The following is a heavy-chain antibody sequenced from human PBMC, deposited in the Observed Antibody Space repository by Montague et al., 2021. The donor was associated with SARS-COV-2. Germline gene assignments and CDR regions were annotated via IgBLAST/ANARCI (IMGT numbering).Heavy chain of an antibody. CDR2: IYYSGXT. CDR3: ARVGRQQLVRLSGMDV. Sequence: SETLSLTCTVSDGSISSSSYYWGWIRQPPGKGLEWIGSIYYSGXTXYXXXXKXRVTISVDASKNQFSLKLSSVTAADTAVYYCARVGRQQLVRLSGMDVWGQGTTVTVSS. J-gene: IGHJ6*02. D-gene: IGHD6-13*01. CDR1: DGSISSSSYY. V-gene: IGHV4-39*07.